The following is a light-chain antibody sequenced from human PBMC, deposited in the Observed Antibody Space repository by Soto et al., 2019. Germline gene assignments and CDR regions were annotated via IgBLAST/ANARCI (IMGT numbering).Light chain of an antibody. CDR2: ADT. Sequence: QSVLTQPASVSGSPGQSITISCTGTSSYVGSYNLVSWYQQHPGKAPKLLIYADTKRPSGVSSRFSGSKSANTASLTISGLQAEDEADYYCCSFASSPYWVFGGGTKLTV. CDR1: SSYVGSYNL. J-gene: IGLJ3*02. CDR3: CSFASSPYWV. V-gene: IGLV2-23*01.